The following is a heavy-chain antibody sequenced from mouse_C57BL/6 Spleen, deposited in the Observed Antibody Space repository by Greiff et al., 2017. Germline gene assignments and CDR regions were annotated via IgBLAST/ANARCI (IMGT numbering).Heavy chain of an antibody. CDR3: AREDYAMDY. V-gene: IGHV1-82*01. Sequence: VKLQESGPELVKPGASVKISCKASGYAFSSSWMNWVKQRPGKGLEWIGRIYPGDGDTNYNGKFKGKATLTADKSSSTAYMQLSSLTSEDSAVYFCAREDYAMDYWGQGTSVTVSS. J-gene: IGHJ4*01. CDR1: GYAFSSSW. CDR2: IYPGDGDT.